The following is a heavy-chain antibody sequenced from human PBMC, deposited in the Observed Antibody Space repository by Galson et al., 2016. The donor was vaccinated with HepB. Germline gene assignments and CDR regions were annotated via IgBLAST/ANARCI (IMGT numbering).Heavy chain of an antibody. V-gene: IGHV3-20*04. CDR1: GFTFDDYG. J-gene: IGHJ6*02. CDR2: INWNSGKK. CDR3: VRRRTIYFGYAMDV. D-gene: IGHD3-3*01. Sequence: SLRLSCAASGFTFDDYGMSWVRQVPGKGLEWVSGINWNSGKKGYADSVKGRFTISRDNAKNSLYLQMNSLRAEDTALYFCVRRRTIYFGYAMDVWGQGTTVTVSS.